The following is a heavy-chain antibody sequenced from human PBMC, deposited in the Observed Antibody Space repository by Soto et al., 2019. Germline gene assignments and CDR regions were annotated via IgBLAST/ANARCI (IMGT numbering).Heavy chain of an antibody. CDR3: PHIRTYFSGPACVYFDC. J-gene: IGHJ4*02. Sequence: SGPTLVNPTQTLTLTCTFSGFSLGTNRVGVGWIRQPPGKALEWLTLIYGDDNKHYSPSLKTRLTITKNTSKNQVVLTQTNMDPVDTATYFCPHIRTYFSGPACVYFDCWGRGTLLTVSA. CDR1: GFSLGTNRVG. V-gene: IGHV2-5*02. D-gene: IGHD2-15*01. CDR2: IYGDDNK.